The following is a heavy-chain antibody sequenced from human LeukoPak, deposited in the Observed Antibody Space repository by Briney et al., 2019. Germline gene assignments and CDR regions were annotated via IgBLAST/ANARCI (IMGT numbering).Heavy chain of an antibody. CDR2: IYYSGTT. CDR3: ARSSGAYRSFDY. CDR1: GGSISSYY. D-gene: IGHD1-26*01. V-gene: IGHV4-59*01. J-gene: IGHJ4*02. Sequence: NSSETLSLTCTVSGGSISSYYWSWIRQPPGKGLEWIGYIYYSGTTDYNPSLKSRVTISVDTSNNQFSLKVSSVTAADTAVYYCARSSGAYRSFDYWGQGTLVPVPS.